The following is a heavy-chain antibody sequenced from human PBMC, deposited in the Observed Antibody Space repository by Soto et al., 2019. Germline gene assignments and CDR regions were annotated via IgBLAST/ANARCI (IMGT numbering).Heavy chain of an antibody. CDR1: GFTISSNA. CDR3: AKDNPGPTSLDY. CDR2: ISDRGDTT. J-gene: IGHJ4*02. V-gene: IGHV3-23*01. Sequence: VWSMRLSCAASGFTISSNAMYWVRQAPGKGLEWVSGISDRGDTTHYADSVKGRFTISRDTSKNTLYLQLNTLRADDTAVYYCAKDNPGPTSLDYWSEGTCVTVSS.